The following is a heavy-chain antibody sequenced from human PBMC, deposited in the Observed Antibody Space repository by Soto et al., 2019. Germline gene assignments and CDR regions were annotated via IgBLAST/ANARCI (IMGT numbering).Heavy chain of an antibody. CDR2: MNPNSGNT. CDR3: ARGRGSSSTPLNWFDP. CDR1: GDTFTSYD. Sequence: ASVKVSCKASGDTFTSYDINWVRQATGQGLEWMGWMNPNSGNTGYAQKFQGRVTMTRNTSISTAYMELSSLRSEDTAVYYCARGRGSSSTPLNWFDPWGQGTLVTVSS. V-gene: IGHV1-8*01. D-gene: IGHD2-2*01. J-gene: IGHJ5*02.